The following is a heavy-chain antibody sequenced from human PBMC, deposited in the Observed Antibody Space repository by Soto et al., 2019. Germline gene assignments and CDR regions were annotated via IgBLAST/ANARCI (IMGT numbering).Heavy chain of an antibody. J-gene: IGHJ4*02. CDR3: ARDRGGGGY. CDR1: GFTVSNNY. Sequence: EVQLVESGGGLIQPGGSLRLSCAVSGFTVSNNYMSWVRQAPGKGLEGVSVIYSGGYTAYGDSVKGRFTISRDNSKNTLFPQMNPRGAAAPVVFSCARDRGGGGYWGQGTLVTVSS. CDR2: IYSGGYT. D-gene: IGHD3-10*01. V-gene: IGHV3-53*01.